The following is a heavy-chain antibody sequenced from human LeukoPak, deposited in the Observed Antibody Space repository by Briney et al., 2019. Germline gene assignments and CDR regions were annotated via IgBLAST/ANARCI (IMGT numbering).Heavy chain of an antibody. Sequence: PGGSLRLSCAASGFAASGFTFSTFGMHWVRQAPGKGLEWVAFIRYDGFNKYYADSVKGRFTISRDDSKNTLYLQMNSLRAEDTAAYYCAKDLFPRRFGGDVSIWEAAPYNWFDPWGQGTLVTVSS. J-gene: IGHJ5*02. CDR1: GFTFSTFG. CDR3: AKDLFPRRFGGDVSIWEAAPYNWFDP. V-gene: IGHV3-30*02. CDR2: IRYDGFNK. D-gene: IGHD3-3*01.